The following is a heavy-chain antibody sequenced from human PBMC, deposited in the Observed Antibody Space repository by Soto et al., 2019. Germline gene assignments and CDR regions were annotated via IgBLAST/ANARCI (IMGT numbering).Heavy chain of an antibody. CDR1: GGSFSGYY. V-gene: IGHV4-34*01. Sequence: PSETLSLTCAVYGGSFSGYYWSWIRQPPGKGLEWIGEINHSGSTNYNPSLKSRVTISVDTSKNQFSLKLSSVTAADTAVYYCARARALWFGELLYYYYGIDVWGQGTTVTVS. J-gene: IGHJ6*02. D-gene: IGHD3-10*01. CDR2: INHSGST. CDR3: ARARALWFGELLYYYYGIDV.